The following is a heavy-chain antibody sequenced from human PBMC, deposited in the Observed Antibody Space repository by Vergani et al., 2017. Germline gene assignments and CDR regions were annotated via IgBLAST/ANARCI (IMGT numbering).Heavy chain of an antibody. D-gene: IGHD3-22*01. V-gene: IGHV3-9*01. Sequence: EVQLVESGGGLVQPGRSLRLSCAASGFTFDDYAMHWVRQAPGKGLEWVSGISWNSGSTGYADSVKGRFTISRDNAKNSLYLQTNSLRAEDTALYYCAKDMSDYYDSSGAFDYWGQGTLVTVSS. CDR3: AKDMSDYYDSSGAFDY. CDR1: GFTFDDYA. J-gene: IGHJ4*02. CDR2: ISWNSGST.